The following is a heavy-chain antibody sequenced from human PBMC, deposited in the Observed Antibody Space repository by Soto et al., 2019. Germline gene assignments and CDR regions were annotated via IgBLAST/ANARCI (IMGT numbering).Heavy chain of an antibody. V-gene: IGHV1-8*01. Sequence: GASVKVSCKASGYTFTSYDINWVRQATGQGLEWMGWMNPNSGNTGYAQKFQGRVTMTRNTSIRTAYMELSSLRSEDTAVYYCARGWGYYYGSGSANAFDIWGQGTMVTVSS. D-gene: IGHD3-10*01. J-gene: IGHJ3*02. CDR2: MNPNSGNT. CDR3: ARGWGYYYGSGSANAFDI. CDR1: GYTFTSYD.